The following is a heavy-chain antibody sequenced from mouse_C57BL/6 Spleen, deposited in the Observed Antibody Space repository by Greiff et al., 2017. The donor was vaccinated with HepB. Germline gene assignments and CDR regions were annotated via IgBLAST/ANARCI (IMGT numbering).Heavy chain of an antibody. Sequence: VQLKESEGGLVQPGRSMKLSCTASGFTFSDYYMAWVRQVPEKGLEWVANINYDGSSTYYLDSLKSRFIISRDNAKNILYLQMSSLKSEDTATYYCARDLRYFDYWGQGTTLTVSS. CDR2: INYDGSST. J-gene: IGHJ2*01. CDR1: GFTFSDYY. CDR3: ARDLRYFDY. V-gene: IGHV5-16*01.